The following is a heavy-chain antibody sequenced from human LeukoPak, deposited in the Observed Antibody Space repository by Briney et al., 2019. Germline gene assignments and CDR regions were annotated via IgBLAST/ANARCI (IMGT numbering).Heavy chain of an antibody. D-gene: IGHD6-13*01. Sequence: SGTLSLTCTVSGGSINTYYWSWLRQPPGEGLEWIGYIHYSGSTNYNSSLKSRVTLSLDTSKNQFSLKLSSVTAADTAVYYCARTPYSSSWFYFDYWGQGTLVTVSS. J-gene: IGHJ4*02. CDR1: GGSINTYY. CDR3: ARTPYSSSWFYFDY. CDR2: IHYSGST. V-gene: IGHV4-59*01.